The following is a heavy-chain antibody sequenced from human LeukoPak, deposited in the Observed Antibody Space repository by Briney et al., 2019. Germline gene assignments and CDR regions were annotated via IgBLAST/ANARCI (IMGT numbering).Heavy chain of an antibody. Sequence: SETLSLTCTVSGYSISSGYYWGWIRQPPGKGLEWIGSIYHSGSTYYNPSLKSRVTISVDTSKNQFSLKLSSVTAADTAVYYCARHRYCSSTSCYKNYYYYMDVWGKGTTVTVSS. CDR1: GYSISSGYY. CDR3: ARHRYCSSTSCYKNYYYYMDV. D-gene: IGHD2-2*02. J-gene: IGHJ6*03. V-gene: IGHV4-38-2*02. CDR2: IYHSGST.